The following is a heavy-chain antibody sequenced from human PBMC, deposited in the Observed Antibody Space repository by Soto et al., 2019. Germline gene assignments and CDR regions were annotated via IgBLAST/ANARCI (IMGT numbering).Heavy chain of an antibody. CDR3: ARAYYYGSGDY. V-gene: IGHV3-48*01. D-gene: IGHD3-10*01. CDR2: ISSSSSTI. Sequence: EVQLVESGGGLVQPGGSLRLSCAASGFTFSSYSMNWVRQAPGKGLEWVSYISSSSSTIYYADSVKGRFTISRDNAKNSLYLQMNSLRAEDTAVYYCARAYYYGSGDYWGQGTLVTVSS. J-gene: IGHJ4*02. CDR1: GFTFSSYS.